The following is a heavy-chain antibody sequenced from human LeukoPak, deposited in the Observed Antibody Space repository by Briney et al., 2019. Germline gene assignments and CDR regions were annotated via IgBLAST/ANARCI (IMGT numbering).Heavy chain of an antibody. Sequence: GGSLRLSCAASGTYWMDWVRQAPGKGLEWVANITEDGSEKYYEDSVKGRFTISRDNAKNTLYLQMNSLRAEDTAVYYCARNVGWFRFDYWGQGTLVTVSS. CDR2: ITEDGSEK. D-gene: IGHD2-15*01. CDR1: GTYW. J-gene: IGHJ4*02. CDR3: ARNVGWFRFDY. V-gene: IGHV3-7*03.